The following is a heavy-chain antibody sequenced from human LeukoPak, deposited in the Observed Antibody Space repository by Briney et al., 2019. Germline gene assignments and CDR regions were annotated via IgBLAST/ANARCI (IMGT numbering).Heavy chain of an antibody. Sequence: GGSLRLSCAASGFTFSSYWMSWVRQAPGKGLEWVANIKQDGSEKYYVDSVKGRFTISRDNAKNSLYLQMNSLRAEDTAVYYCARVRAFYVWGSYRPPYYFDYWGQGTLVTVSS. V-gene: IGHV3-7*01. D-gene: IGHD3-16*02. CDR2: IKQDGSEK. CDR1: GFTFSSYW. CDR3: ARVRAFYVWGSYRPPYYFDY. J-gene: IGHJ4*02.